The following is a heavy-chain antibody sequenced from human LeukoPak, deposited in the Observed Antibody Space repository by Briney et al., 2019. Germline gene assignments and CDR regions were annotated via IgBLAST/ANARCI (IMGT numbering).Heavy chain of an antibody. CDR1: GYTFSTYG. Sequence: ASVKVSFKASGYTFSTYGISWVRQAPGQGLEGMGWISAYNGNTNYAQKLQGRVTMTTDTSTSTAYMELRSLGSDDTAVYYCARDHTQTAGEENWFDPWGQGTLVTVSS. V-gene: IGHV1-18*01. D-gene: IGHD3-10*01. CDR3: ARDHTQTAGEENWFDP. J-gene: IGHJ5*02. CDR2: ISAYNGNT.